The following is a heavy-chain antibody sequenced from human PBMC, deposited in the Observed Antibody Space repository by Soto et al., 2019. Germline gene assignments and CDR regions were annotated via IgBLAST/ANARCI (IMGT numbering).Heavy chain of an antibody. CDR2: IFYLGSS. CDR1: GDSIISSDFY. D-gene: IGHD3-3*02. V-gene: IGHV4-39*01. Sequence: PSETLSVTCTVSGDSIISSDFYWGWVRQPPGKGLEWIGSIFYLGSSYYNPSLKSRVTMSVDTSKNQFSLRLRSVTAADTALYFCARHSLALRKNNWFDPWGHGIMVTVSS. J-gene: IGHJ5*02. CDR3: ARHSLALRKNNWFDP.